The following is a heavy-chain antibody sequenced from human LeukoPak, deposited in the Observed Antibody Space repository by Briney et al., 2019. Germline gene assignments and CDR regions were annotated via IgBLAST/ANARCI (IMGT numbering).Heavy chain of an antibody. CDR2: ISAYNGNT. D-gene: IGHD3-22*01. CDR3: ARDRYYYDSKDFDY. CDR1: GYTFTSNY. V-gene: IGHV1-18*04. Sequence: ASVKVSCKASGYTFTSNYMHWVRQAPGQGLEWMGWISAYNGNTNYAQKLQGRVTMTTDTSTSTAYMELRSLRSDDTAVYYCARDRYYYDSKDFDYWGQGTLVTVSS. J-gene: IGHJ4*02.